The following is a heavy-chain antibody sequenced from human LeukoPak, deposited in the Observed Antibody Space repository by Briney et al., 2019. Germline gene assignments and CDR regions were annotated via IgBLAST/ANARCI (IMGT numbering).Heavy chain of an antibody. Sequence: ASVKVSCKASGYTFTSYYMHWVRQAPGQGLEWMGIINPSGGSTSYAQKFQGRVTMTRDTSTSTVYMELSSLRSEDTAVYYCAFTNSGYDWSDYWGQGTLVTVSS. CDR1: GYTFTSYY. CDR2: INPSGGST. J-gene: IGHJ4*02. CDR3: AFTNSGYDWSDY. V-gene: IGHV1-46*01. D-gene: IGHD5-12*01.